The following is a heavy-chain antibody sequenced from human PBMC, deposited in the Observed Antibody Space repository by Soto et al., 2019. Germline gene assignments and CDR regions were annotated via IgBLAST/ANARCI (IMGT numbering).Heavy chain of an antibody. CDR1: GYDFTTYW. Sequence: PGESLKISCKGSGYDFTTYWIGWVRQMPGKGLEWMGIIYPGDSETRYIPSFQGQVTISVDKSISTAYLQWSSLKASDTAMYYCARHTRPGSGTYRSLEYWGQGTLVTVSS. CDR3: ARHTRPGSGTYRSLEY. CDR2: IYPGDSET. V-gene: IGHV5-51*01. J-gene: IGHJ4*02. D-gene: IGHD3-10*01.